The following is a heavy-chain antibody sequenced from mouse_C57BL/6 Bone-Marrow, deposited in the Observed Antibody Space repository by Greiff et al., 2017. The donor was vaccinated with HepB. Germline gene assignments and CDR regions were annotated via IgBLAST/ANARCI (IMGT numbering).Heavy chain of an antibody. CDR1: GYTFTSYW. Sequence: QVQLQQPGAELVKPGASVKMSCKASGYTFTSYWITWVKQRPGQGLEWIGDIYPGSGSTNYNEKFKSKATLTVDKSSSTAYMQLSSLTSEDSAVYYCARIYYDYDVAWFAYWGQGTLVTVSA. V-gene: IGHV1-55*01. J-gene: IGHJ3*01. CDR3: ARIYYDYDVAWFAY. D-gene: IGHD2-4*01. CDR2: IYPGSGST.